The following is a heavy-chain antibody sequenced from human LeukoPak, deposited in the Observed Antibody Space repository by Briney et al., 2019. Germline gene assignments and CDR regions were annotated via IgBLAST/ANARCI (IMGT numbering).Heavy chain of an antibody. Sequence: SETLSLTCTVSGGSISSSSYYWGWIRQPPGKGLEWIGSIYYSGSTYYNPSLKSRVTISVDTSKNQFSLKLRSVTAADTAVYYCARETPGYYYDSSGSTFDYWGQGTLVSVSS. D-gene: IGHD3-22*01. CDR2: IYYSGST. CDR1: GGSISSSSYY. V-gene: IGHV4-39*07. J-gene: IGHJ4*02. CDR3: ARETPGYYYDSSGSTFDY.